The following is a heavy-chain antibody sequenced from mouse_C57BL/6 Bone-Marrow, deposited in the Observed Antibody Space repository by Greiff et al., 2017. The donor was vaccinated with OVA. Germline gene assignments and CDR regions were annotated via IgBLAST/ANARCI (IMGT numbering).Heavy chain of an antibody. D-gene: IGHD1-1*01. CDR1: GFTFSDYG. V-gene: IGHV5-17*01. Sequence: DVMLVESGGGLVKPGGSLKLSCAASGFTFSDYGMHWVRQAPEKGLEWVAYISSGSSTIYYADTVKGRFTISRDNAKNTLFLQMTSLRSEDTAMYYCARPGYGSPYYFDYWGQGTTLTVSS. CDR2: ISSGSSTI. J-gene: IGHJ2*01. CDR3: ARPGYGSPYYFDY.